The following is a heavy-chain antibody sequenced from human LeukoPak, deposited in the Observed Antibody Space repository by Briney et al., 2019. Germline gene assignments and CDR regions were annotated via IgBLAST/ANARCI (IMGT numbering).Heavy chain of an antibody. CDR1: GFTFSSYS. D-gene: IGHD4-11*01. Sequence: GGSLRLSCAASGFTFSSYSMNWVRQAPGKGLEWVSRINTGGSSTTYADSVKGRFTISRDNAKNTLYLQMNSLRAEDTAVYYCARSNHADDYWGQGTLVTVSS. CDR2: INTGGSST. V-gene: IGHV3-74*01. CDR3: ARSNHADDY. J-gene: IGHJ4*02.